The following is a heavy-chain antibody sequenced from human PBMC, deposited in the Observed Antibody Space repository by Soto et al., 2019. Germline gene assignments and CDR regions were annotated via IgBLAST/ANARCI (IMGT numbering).Heavy chain of an antibody. CDR3: ARDFPKGSGTQRGFDY. J-gene: IGHJ4*02. Sequence: GGSLRLSCAASGFTFSSYWMSWVRQAPGKGLEWVANIKQDGSEKYYVDSVKGRFTISRDNAKNSLYLQMNSLRAEDTAVYYCARDFPKGSGTQRGFDYWGQGTLVTVSS. V-gene: IGHV3-7*05. CDR1: GFTFSSYW. D-gene: IGHD3-10*01. CDR2: IKQDGSEK.